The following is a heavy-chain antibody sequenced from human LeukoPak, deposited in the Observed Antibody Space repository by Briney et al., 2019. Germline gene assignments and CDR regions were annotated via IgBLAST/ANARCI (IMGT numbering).Heavy chain of an antibody. V-gene: IGHV1-46*01. CDR2: INPSAVST. CDR1: GYTFSTYY. J-gene: IGHJ4*02. D-gene: IGHD1-26*01. CDR3: ARASAIVGASVFDS. Sequence: ASVKVSCKASGYTFSTYYIHWVRQAPGQGLVWMGIINPSAVSTNYAQKFQGTVTMTRDTSTSTVYMELSGLRSEDTAVYYCARASAIVGASVFDSWGQGTLVTVSS.